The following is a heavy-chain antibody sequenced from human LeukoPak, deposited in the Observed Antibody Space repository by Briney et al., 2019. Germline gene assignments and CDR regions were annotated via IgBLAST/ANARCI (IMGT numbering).Heavy chain of an antibody. CDR2: MNPNSGNT. D-gene: IGHD6-19*01. V-gene: IGHV1-8*02. Sequence: ASVKVSCKASGYIFTGYYMHWVRQAPGQGLEWMGWMNPNSGNTGYAQKFQGRVTMTRNTSISTAYMELSSLRSEDTAVYYCARGPKEQWLVRFGYYYYMDVWGKGTTVTISS. J-gene: IGHJ6*03. CDR1: GYIFTGYY. CDR3: ARGPKEQWLVRFGYYYYMDV.